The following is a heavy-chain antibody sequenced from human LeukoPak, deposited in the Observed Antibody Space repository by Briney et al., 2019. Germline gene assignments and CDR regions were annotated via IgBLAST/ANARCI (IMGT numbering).Heavy chain of an antibody. D-gene: IGHD3-22*01. V-gene: IGHV3-21*01. Sequence: GGSLRLSCAASGFTFSSYSMNWVRQAPGKGLEWVSSISSSSSYIYYADSVKGRFTISRDNAKNSLYLQMNSLRAEDTAVYYCARVPGTYYYDSSGIDYWGQGTLVTVSS. J-gene: IGHJ4*02. CDR3: ARVPGTYYYDSSGIDY. CDR2: ISSSSSYI. CDR1: GFTFSSYS.